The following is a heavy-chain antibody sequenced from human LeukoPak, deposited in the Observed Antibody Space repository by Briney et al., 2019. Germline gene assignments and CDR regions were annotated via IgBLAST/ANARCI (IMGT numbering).Heavy chain of an antibody. D-gene: IGHD5-18*01. CDR2: IWYDGSNK. CDR3: ARDRKAMVTDYFDY. CDR1: GFTFSSYG. V-gene: IGHV3-33*08. Sequence: GRSLRLSCAASGFTFSSYGMHWVRQAPGKGLEWVAVIWYDGSNKYYADSVKGRFTISRDNSKNTLYLQMNSLRAEDTAVYYCARDRKAMVTDYFDYWGQGTLVTVSS. J-gene: IGHJ4*02.